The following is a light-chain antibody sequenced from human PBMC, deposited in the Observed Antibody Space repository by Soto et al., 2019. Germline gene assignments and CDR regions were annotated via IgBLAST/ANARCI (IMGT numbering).Light chain of an antibody. CDR3: QSYDSGLRGSV. Sequence: QSVLTQPTSVSGAPGQRVTISCAGSSSNIGTVYDVQWYQQLPGAAPNLLIYGNTNRPSGVPDRFSGSKSGTSASLAISGLQAEDEADYYCQSYDSGLRGSVFGGGTKLTVL. V-gene: IGLV1-40*01. CDR2: GNT. CDR1: SSNIGTVYD. J-gene: IGLJ3*02.